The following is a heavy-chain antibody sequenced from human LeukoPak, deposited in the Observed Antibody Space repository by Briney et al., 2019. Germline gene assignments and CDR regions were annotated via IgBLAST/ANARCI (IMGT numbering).Heavy chain of an antibody. Sequence: ASVKVSCKASGYTFTGYYMHWVRQAPGQGLERMGWINPNSGGTNYAQKFQGWVTMTRDTSISTAYMELSRLRSDDTAVYYCARGRMVYAIYPQYYYGMDVWGQGTTVTVSS. V-gene: IGHV1-2*04. CDR3: ARGRMVYAIYPQYYYGMDV. CDR1: GYTFTGYY. D-gene: IGHD2-8*01. J-gene: IGHJ6*02. CDR2: INPNSGGT.